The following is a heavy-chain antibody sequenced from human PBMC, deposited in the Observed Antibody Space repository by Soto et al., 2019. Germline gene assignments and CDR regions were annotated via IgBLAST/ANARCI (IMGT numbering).Heavy chain of an antibody. CDR3: ARERYQVISDGMDV. V-gene: IGHV1-2*02. CDR2: INPQTGGT. D-gene: IGHD2-2*01. J-gene: IGHJ6*02. Sequence: QVQLVQSGAEVKTPGASVRVSCKASGYTFTGYYIHWVREAPGQGVEWMGWINPQTGGTSYAQKFQGRVTLSRDTSINTAYLELSRLTFDDAAVYFCARERYQVISDGMDVWGQGTTVTVSS. CDR1: GYTFTGYY.